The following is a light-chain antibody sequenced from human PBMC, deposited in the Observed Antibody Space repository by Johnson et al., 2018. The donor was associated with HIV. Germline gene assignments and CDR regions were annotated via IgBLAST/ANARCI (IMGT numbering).Light chain of an antibody. CDR2: ENN. V-gene: IGLV1-51*02. J-gene: IGLJ1*01. CDR1: SSNIGSTY. Sequence: QSVLTQPPSVSAAPGQKVTISCSGGSSNIGSTYVSWYQQVPGTAPKLLIYENNKRPSGIPDRFSGSKSGTSATLGITGLQTGDEADYYCGTWDSSLSAPGYVFGTGTKVTVL. CDR3: GTWDSSLSAPGYV.